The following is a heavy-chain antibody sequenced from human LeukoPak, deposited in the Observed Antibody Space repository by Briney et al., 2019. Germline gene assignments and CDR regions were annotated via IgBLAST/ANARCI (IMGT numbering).Heavy chain of an antibody. CDR2: IKQDGSEK. CDR3: AKDEYYSFDY. CDR1: GFTFSSYS. V-gene: IGHV3-7*01. Sequence: GGSLTLSCAASGFTFSSYSMNWVRQAPGKGLEWVANIKQDGSEKYYVDSVKGRLTISRDNAKNSLYLQMNSLRAEDTAVYYCAKDEYYSFDYWGQGTLVTVSS. J-gene: IGHJ4*02. D-gene: IGHD3-10*01.